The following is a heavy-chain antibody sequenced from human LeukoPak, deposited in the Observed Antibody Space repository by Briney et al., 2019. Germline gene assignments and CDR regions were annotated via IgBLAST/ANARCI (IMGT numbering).Heavy chain of an antibody. J-gene: IGHJ4*02. CDR3: AVDGSGSYYHFDY. V-gene: IGHV1-69*13. D-gene: IGHD3-10*01. CDR2: IIPIFGTA. CDR1: GGTFSSYA. Sequence: SVKVYCKASGGTFSSYAISWVRQAPGQGLEWMGGIIPIFGTANYAQKFQGRVTITADESTSTAYMELSSLRSEDTAVYYCAVDGSGSYYHFDYWGQGTLVTVSS.